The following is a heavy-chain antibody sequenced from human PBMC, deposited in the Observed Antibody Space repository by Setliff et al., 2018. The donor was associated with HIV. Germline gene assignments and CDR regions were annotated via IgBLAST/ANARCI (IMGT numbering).Heavy chain of an antibody. Sequence: PGGSLRLSCVASGLSVGDNYVAWVRLAPGRGLEWVSVIYPGGASFYSDSVKGRFIISRDISANKVYLQMNSLRAEDTAVYYCARDYAVRSSGWMGLVGAYYYYGMDVWGQGTTVTVSS. V-gene: IGHV3-66*01. J-gene: IGHJ6*02. CDR3: ARDYAVRSSGWMGLVGAYYYYGMDV. CDR1: GLSVGDNY. D-gene: IGHD6-19*01. CDR2: IYPGGAS.